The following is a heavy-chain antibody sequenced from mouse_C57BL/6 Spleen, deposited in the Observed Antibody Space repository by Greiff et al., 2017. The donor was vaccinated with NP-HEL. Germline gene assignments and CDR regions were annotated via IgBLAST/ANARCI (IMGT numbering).Heavy chain of an antibody. CDR2: IYPGSGST. CDR1: GYTFTSYW. CDR3: AIHYYGSSYYAMDY. V-gene: IGHV1-55*01. D-gene: IGHD1-1*01. Sequence: QVQLQQSGAELVKPGASVKMSCKASGYTFTSYWITWVKQRPGQGLEWIGDIYPGSGSTNYNEKFKSKATLTVDTSSSTAYMQLSSLTSEDSAVYYCAIHYYGSSYYAMDYWGQGTSVTVSS. J-gene: IGHJ4*01.